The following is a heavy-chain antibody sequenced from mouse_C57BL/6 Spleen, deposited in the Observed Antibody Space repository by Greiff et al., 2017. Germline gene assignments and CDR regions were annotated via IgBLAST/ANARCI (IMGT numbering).Heavy chain of an antibody. J-gene: IGHJ1*03. D-gene: IGHD1-1*01. Sequence: VQLQQSGAELVRPGASVKLSCTASGFNIKDYYMHWVKQRPEQGLEWIGRIDPGDGDTEYAPKFQGKATMTADTSSNTAYLQLSSLTSEDTAVYYCTTDGTAVVATRYFDVWGTGTTVTVSS. CDR3: TTDGTAVVATRYFDV. CDR2: IDPGDGDT. V-gene: IGHV14-1*01. CDR1: GFNIKDYY.